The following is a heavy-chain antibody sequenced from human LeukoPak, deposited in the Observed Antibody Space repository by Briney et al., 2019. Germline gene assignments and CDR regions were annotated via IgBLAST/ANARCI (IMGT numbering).Heavy chain of an antibody. V-gene: IGHV1-18*04. Sequence: GASVKVSCKASGYTFTTHGISWVRQAPGQGLEWMGWISAYNGNTNYAQKLQGRVTMTTDTSTSTAYMELRSLRSDDTAVYYCARGAVVVPAATPFDYWGQGTLVTVSS. CDR1: GYTFTTHG. J-gene: IGHJ4*02. CDR3: ARGAVVVPAATPFDY. D-gene: IGHD2-2*01. CDR2: ISAYNGNT.